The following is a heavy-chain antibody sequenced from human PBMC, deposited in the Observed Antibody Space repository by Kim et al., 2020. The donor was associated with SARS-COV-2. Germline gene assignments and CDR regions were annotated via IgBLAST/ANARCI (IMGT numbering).Heavy chain of an antibody. J-gene: IGHJ3*02. D-gene: IGHD5-18*01. CDR3: ARDLRYTTMEAFDN. CDR1: GGSLSTNSYY. CDR2: IYYSGST. V-gene: IGHV4-39*07. Sequence: TCSVSGGSLSTNSYYWGWIRQPPGKGLEWIGSIYYSGSTYYNPSLKSRVTISVDTSKNQFSLKLSSVTAADTAVYYCARDLRYTTMEAFDNW.